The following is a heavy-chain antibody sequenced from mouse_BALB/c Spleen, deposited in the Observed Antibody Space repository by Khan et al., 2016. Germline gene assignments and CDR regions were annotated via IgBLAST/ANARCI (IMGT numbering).Heavy chain of an antibody. CDR3: TRSHGYYAMDY. J-gene: IGHJ4*01. CDR2: IHYSGGT. V-gene: IGHV3-1*02. CDR1: GYSITSGYS. Sequence: EVQLVESGPDLVKPSQSLSLTCTVTGYSITSGYSWHWIRQFPGHKLEWMGYIHYSGGTKYIPSLKSRISITRDPSKNQFFLQLNSVTPEDTATYYGTRSHGYYAMDYWGQGTSVTVSS.